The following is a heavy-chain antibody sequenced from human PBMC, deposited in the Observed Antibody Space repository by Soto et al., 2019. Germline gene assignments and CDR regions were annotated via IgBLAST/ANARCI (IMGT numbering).Heavy chain of an antibody. J-gene: IGHJ2*01. CDR1: GFTFSSNA. CDR3: ARDPGLLGYWYFDL. Sequence: QVQLVESGGGVVQPGRSRRLSCAASGFTFSSNAMHGVRQAPGKGLAGVAVISYDGSNKYYADSVKGRFTISRDNSKNTLYVQMNSLRAEDTAVYYCARDPGLLGYWYFDLWGRGTLVTVSS. D-gene: IGHD3-10*01. CDR2: ISYDGSNK. V-gene: IGHV3-30-3*01.